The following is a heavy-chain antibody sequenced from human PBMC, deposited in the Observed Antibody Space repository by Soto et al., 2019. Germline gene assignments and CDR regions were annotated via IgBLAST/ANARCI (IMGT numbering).Heavy chain of an antibody. Sequence: GGSLRLSCAASGFTFSSYAMXWVRQAPGKGLEWVSAISGSGGRTYYADSVKGRFTISRDNSKNTLYLQMNSLRAEDTAVYYCAKAPEERVGSMLYNYYGMDVWGQGTTVTVSS. CDR3: AKAPEERVGSMLYNYYGMDV. V-gene: IGHV3-23*01. CDR2: ISGSGGRT. CDR1: GFTFSSYA. J-gene: IGHJ6*02. D-gene: IGHD2-8*01.